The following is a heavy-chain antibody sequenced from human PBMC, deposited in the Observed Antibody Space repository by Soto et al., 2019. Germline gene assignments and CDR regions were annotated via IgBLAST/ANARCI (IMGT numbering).Heavy chain of an antibody. Sequence: QVQLVQSGAEVKKPGSSVKVSCKASGDTSTTYGVDWVRQAPGQGPAWMGGIIPIFGSTNYAQKFRDRVTITADKPTSTVYMEVTSLRSEDTAVYYCARVPLHKGYYYYYGMDVRGQGTTVTVSS. CDR3: ARVPLHKGYYYYYGMDV. D-gene: IGHD4-4*01. J-gene: IGHJ6*02. CDR1: GDTSTTYG. V-gene: IGHV1-69*06. CDR2: IIPIFGST.